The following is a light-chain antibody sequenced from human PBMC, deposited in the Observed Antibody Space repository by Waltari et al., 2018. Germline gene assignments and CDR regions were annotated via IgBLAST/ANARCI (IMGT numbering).Light chain of an antibody. CDR1: GSNIGAGYD. CDR2: GST. J-gene: IGLJ3*02. Sequence: QSVLTQPPSVSGAPGQRVTISCTGSGSNIGAGYDVHWYQQLPRAAPQLLLCGSTSRPLGVPARFFGSTSGTSASLAITGLQAEDEADYYCQSYDTSLSVVFGGGTKLTVL. V-gene: IGLV1-40*01. CDR3: QSYDTSLSVV.